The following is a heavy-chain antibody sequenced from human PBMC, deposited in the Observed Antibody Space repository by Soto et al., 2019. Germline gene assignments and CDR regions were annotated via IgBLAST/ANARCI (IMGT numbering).Heavy chain of an antibody. D-gene: IGHD3-9*01. V-gene: IGHV1-46*01. Sequence: SVEVCCEACGDGFTRYYMQWVGQANEQGMEWMGIINPSGGSTSYAQKIQGRVTMTRDTSTSTVYMELSSLRSEDTVVYYCARRGNEFRYFAWYVLDYWGQGTLVTVSS. CDR1: GDGFTRYY. J-gene: IGHJ4*02. CDR3: ARRGNEFRYFAWYVLDY. CDR2: INPSGGST.